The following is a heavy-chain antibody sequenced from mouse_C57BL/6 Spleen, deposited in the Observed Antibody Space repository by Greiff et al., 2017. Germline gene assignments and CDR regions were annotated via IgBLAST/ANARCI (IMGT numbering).Heavy chain of an antibody. CDR3: ARLGDYGCDY. Sequence: VQLQQPGAELVKPGASVKMSCKASGYTFTSYWITWVKQRPGQGLEWIGDIYPGRGSTNYNEKFKSKATLTVETSSSTAYMQLSSLTSEDSAVYYCARLGDYGCDYWGQGTTLTVSS. D-gene: IGHD1-1*01. CDR2: IYPGRGST. J-gene: IGHJ2*01. V-gene: IGHV1-55*01. CDR1: GYTFTSYW.